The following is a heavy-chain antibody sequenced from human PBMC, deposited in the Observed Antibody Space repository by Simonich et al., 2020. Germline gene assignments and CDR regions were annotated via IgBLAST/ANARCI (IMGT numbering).Heavy chain of an antibody. D-gene: IGHD2-8*01. Sequence: QLQLQESGPGLVKPSETLSLTCTVSGCSISSSCYYWGWIRQPPGKGLGWIGSIYYSGSTYYNPFLKSRVTISVDTSKNQFSLKLSSVTAADTAVYYCARQRVLMVYAIDYWGQGTLVTVSS. V-gene: IGHV4-39*01. J-gene: IGHJ4*02. CDR1: GCSISSSCYY. CDR2: IYYSGST. CDR3: ARQRVLMVYAIDY.